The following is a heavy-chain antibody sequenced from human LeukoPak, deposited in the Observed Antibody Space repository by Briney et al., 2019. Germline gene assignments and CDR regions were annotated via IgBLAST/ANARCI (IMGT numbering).Heavy chain of an antibody. V-gene: IGHV3-23*01. CDR3: AKDTTTHTVTTHYFDY. Sequence: QAGGSLRLSCAASGFDFSTYAINWVRQAPGKGLEWVSAISGSGADIYYADSVKGRFTISRDNSKNTLFLQMNSLRAEDTAVYYCAKDTTTHTVTTHYFDYWGQGSLVTVSS. D-gene: IGHD4-17*01. J-gene: IGHJ4*02. CDR1: GFDFSTYA. CDR2: ISGSGADI.